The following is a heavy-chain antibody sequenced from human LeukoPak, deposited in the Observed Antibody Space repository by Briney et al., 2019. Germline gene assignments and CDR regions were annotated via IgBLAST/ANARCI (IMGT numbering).Heavy chain of an antibody. Sequence: GGSLRLSCAASGFTFSSYWMHWVRQAPGKGLVWVSRINTDGSSTSYADSVKGRFTISRDNAKNTLYLQMNSLRAEDTAVYYCARVGRGMLVRRYYFDYWGQGTLVTVSS. CDR3: ARVGRGMLVRRYYFDY. V-gene: IGHV3-74*01. J-gene: IGHJ4*02. D-gene: IGHD6-6*01. CDR1: GFTFSSYW. CDR2: INTDGSST.